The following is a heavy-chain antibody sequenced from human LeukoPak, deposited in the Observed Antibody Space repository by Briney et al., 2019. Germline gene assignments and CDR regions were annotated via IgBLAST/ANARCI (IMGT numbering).Heavy chain of an antibody. J-gene: IGHJ4*02. CDR2: INHSGST. D-gene: IGHD6-6*01. CDR3: ARGRQLGYFDY. CDR1: GGSFSGYY. Sequence: SETLSLTCAVYGGSFSGYYWSWIRQPPGKGLEWIREINHSGSTNYNPSLKSRVTISVDTSKNQFSLKLSSVTAADTAVYYCARGRQLGYFDYWGQGTLVTVSS. V-gene: IGHV4-34*01.